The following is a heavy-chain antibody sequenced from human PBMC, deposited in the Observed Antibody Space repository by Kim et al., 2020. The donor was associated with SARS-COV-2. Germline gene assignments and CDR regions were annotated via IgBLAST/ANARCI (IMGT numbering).Heavy chain of an antibody. Sequence: TSYGQKFQGRVTMTRDTSTSTVYMELSSLRSEDTAVYYCARDESSGEWGYWGQGTLVTVSS. CDR3: ARDESSGEWGY. CDR2: T. J-gene: IGHJ4*02. V-gene: IGHV1-46*01. D-gene: IGHD3-22*01.